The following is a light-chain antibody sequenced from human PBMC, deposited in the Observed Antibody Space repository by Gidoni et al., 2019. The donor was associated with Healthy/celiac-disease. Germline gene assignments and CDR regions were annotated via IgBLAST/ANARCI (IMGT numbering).Light chain of an antibody. CDR3: QQYNNWPST. V-gene: IGKV3-15*01. J-gene: IGKJ2*01. CDR1: QSVSSN. CDR2: GAS. Sequence: EIVMTQSPATLSLSPGERATLSCRASQSVSSNLAWYQQKPGQAPRLLIYGASTRATGIPARFSGSGSGTEFTLTISSLQSEDFAVYYCQQYNNWPSTFGQXTKLEIK.